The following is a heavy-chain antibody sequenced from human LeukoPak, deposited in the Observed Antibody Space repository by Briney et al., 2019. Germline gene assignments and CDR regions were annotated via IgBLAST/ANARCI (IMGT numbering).Heavy chain of an antibody. J-gene: IGHJ5*02. Sequence: SETLSLTCTVSGGSISSYYWSWIRQPPVKGLEWIGYIYYSGSTNYNPSLKSRVTISVDTSKNQFSLKLSSVTAADTAVYYCARFLGGSGSYQGPNWFDPWGQGTLVTVSS. CDR3: ARFLGGSGSYQGPNWFDP. CDR2: IYYSGST. V-gene: IGHV4-59*08. D-gene: IGHD3-10*01. CDR1: GGSISSYY.